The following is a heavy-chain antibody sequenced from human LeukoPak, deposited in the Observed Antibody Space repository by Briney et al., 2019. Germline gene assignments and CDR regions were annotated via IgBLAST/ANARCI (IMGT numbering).Heavy chain of an antibody. CDR1: GYTLTRHD. V-gene: IGHV1-8*01. Sequence: GASVTVSCKASGYTLTRHDFNWVRQATAQGLEWMGWMNPNSGNTGYAQKFQGRVTMTRNTSISTAYMELSSLRSEDTAVYYCARSAPRRRIFDYWGQGTLVTVSS. D-gene: IGHD6-25*01. J-gene: IGHJ4*02. CDR2: MNPNSGNT. CDR3: ARSAPRRRIFDY.